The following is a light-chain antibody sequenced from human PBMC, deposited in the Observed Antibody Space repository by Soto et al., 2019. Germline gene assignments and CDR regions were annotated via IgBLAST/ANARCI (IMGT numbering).Light chain of an antibody. CDR2: EVS. CDR3: SSYKISSTVV. CDR1: SSEVGGYNY. V-gene: IGLV2-14*01. J-gene: IGLJ2*01. Sequence: QSALTQPASVSGSPGQSITISCTGTSSEVGGYNYVSWYQHHPGKAPKLMIYEVSNRPSGVSNRFSGSKSGNTASLTISGLQTDDEADYYCSSYKISSTVVFGGGTKLTVL.